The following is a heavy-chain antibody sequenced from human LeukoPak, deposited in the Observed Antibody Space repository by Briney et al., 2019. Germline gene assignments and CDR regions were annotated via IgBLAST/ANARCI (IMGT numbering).Heavy chain of an antibody. CDR1: GYTFTSYD. V-gene: IGHV1-8*01. J-gene: IGHJ6*02. CDR2: MNPNSGNT. CDR3: ARGDEYSSSSVSYYGMDV. Sequence: GASVKVSCKASGYTFTSYDINWVRQATGRGLEWMGWMNPNSGNTGYAQKFQGRVTMTRNTSISTAYMELSSLRSEDTAVYYCARGDEYSSSSVSYYGMDVWGQGTTVTVSS. D-gene: IGHD6-6*01.